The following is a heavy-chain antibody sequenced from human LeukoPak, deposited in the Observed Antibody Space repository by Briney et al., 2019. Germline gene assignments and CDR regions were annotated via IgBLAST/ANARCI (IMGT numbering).Heavy chain of an antibody. CDR2: IKQDGSEK. CDR3: ARDGGPFDY. V-gene: IGHV3-7*01. D-gene: IGHD3-16*01. Sequence: GGSLRLSCAASGFTFRSYWVSWVRQVPGKGLEWVANIKQDGSEKYYVDSVKGRFTISRDNAKKSLYLQMNSLRAEDTAVYYCARDGGPFDYWGQGTLVIVSS. J-gene: IGHJ4*02. CDR1: GFTFRSYW.